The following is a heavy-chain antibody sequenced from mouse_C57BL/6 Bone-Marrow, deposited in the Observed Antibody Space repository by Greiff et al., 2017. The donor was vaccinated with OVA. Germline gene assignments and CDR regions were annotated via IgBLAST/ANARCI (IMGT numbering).Heavy chain of an antibody. CDR1: GFTFSSYA. Sequence: EVKVVESGGGLVKPGGSLKLSCAASGFTFSSYAMSWVRQTPEKRLEWVATISDGGSYTYYPDNVKGRFTISRDNAKNNLYLQMSHLKSEDTAMYYCARDYYGSSPFDYWSQGTTLTVSS. CDR3: ARDYYGSSPFDY. V-gene: IGHV5-4*01. J-gene: IGHJ2*01. CDR2: ISDGGSYT. D-gene: IGHD1-1*01.